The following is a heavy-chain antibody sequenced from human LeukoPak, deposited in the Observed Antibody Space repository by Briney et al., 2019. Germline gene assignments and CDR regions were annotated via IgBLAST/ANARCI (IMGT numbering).Heavy chain of an antibody. CDR1: XXTXXSXD. D-gene: IGHD7-27*01. V-gene: IGHV1-8*01. CDR2: MNPNSGNT. CDR3: ARAELGMAAYDY. Sequence: SVXXSXXASXXTXXSXDXNXXRXATGQGLXWMGWMNPNSGNTGYAQKFQGRVTMTRNTSISTAYMELSSLRSEDTAVYYCARAELGMAAYDYWGQGTLVTVSS. J-gene: IGHJ4*02.